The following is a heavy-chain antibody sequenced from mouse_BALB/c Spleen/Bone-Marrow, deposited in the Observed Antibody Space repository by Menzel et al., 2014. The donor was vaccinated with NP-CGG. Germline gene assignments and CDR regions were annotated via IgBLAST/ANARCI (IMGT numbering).Heavy chain of an antibody. CDR1: GFTFSSYG. V-gene: IGHV5-6-3*01. CDR3: ARDSNDY. Sequence: EVKLMESGGGLVQPGGSLKLSCAASGFTFSSYGMSWVRQTPDKMLELVATINSNGGSTYYPDSVKGRFTISRDNAKNTLYLQMSSLKSEDTAMYYCARDSNDYWGQGTTLTVSS. J-gene: IGHJ2*01. CDR2: INSNGGST.